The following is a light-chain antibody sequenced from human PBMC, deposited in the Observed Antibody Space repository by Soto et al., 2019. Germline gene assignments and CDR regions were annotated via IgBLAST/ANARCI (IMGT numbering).Light chain of an antibody. J-gene: IGKJ1*01. CDR3: QQLNSYPWT. CDR1: QGISSY. V-gene: IGKV1-9*01. Sequence: IQLTQSPSSLSASVGDRVTITCRAGQGISSYLAWYQQEPGKAPKLLIYAASTLQSGVPSRFSGSGSGTDFTLTISSLQPEDFATYYCQQLNSYPWTFGQGTKVEIK. CDR2: AAS.